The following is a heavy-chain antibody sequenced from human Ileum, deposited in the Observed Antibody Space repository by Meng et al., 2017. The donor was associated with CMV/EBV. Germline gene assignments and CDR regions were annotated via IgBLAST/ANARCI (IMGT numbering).Heavy chain of an antibody. J-gene: IGHJ4*02. D-gene: IGHD6-13*01. V-gene: IGHV4-34*01. CDR3: ARRPGIAAP. CDR1: GGSFSGYY. CDR2: INHSGST. Sequence: QVQLQQWGAGLLNPSEPLSLTWTLYGGSFSGYYWSWIRQPPGKGLEWIGEINHSGSTNYNPSLKSRVTISVDTSKNQFSLKLSSVTAADTAVYYCARRPGIAAPWGQGTLVTFSS.